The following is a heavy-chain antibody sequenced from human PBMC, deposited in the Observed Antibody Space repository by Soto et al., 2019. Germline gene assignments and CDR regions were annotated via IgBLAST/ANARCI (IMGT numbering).Heavy chain of an antibody. CDR3: ARGEITLLGGMDV. V-gene: IGHV4-34*01. D-gene: IGHD3-10*01. CDR1: GGSFRGYY. Sequence: SETLSLTCTVSGGSFRGYYWGWVRQPPGKGLEWIGEINHSGSSNYHPSLKSRVTISVATSKNQFSLTVNSVTPADTAVYYCARGEITLLGGMDVWGQGTAVTVSS. CDR2: INHSGSS. J-gene: IGHJ6*02.